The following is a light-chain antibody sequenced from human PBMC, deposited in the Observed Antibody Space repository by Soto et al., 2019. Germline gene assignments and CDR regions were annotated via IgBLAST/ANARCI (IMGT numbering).Light chain of an antibody. Sequence: QYALTQPASVSGSPGQSITISCTGTSNDVGGYNYVAWYQQHPGKAPKLMIYEVSNRPSGVSNRFSGSKSGNTASLTISGLQAEDEADYYCSSYTSSSTPVVFGGGTKLTVL. J-gene: IGLJ2*01. CDR2: EVS. CDR3: SSYTSSSTPVV. CDR1: SNDVGGYNY. V-gene: IGLV2-14*01.